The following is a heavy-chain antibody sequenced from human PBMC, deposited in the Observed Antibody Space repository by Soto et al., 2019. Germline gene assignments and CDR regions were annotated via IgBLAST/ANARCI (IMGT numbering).Heavy chain of an antibody. CDR2: ATSQAFGGTT. J-gene: IGHJ6*02. CDR3: TRDGDFYGMDV. Sequence: GGSLRLSCTFSGFTSDDYALTWVRQAPGKGLEWVAFATSQAFGGTTDYAASVKGRFTISRDDSTTVAYLQMNSLQTEDTAIYYCTRDGDFYGMDVWGQGTTVTVSS. V-gene: IGHV3-49*04. CDR1: GFTSDDYA. D-gene: IGHD3-3*01.